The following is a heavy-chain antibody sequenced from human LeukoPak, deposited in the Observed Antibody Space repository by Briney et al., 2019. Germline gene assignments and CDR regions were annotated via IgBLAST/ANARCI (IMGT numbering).Heavy chain of an antibody. D-gene: IGHD3-10*01. V-gene: IGHV3-30*03. CDR1: GFTFSSYG. CDR2: ISYDGSNK. CDR3: ARDLLTMVRGVMMGYYYGMDV. Sequence: GGSLRLSCAASGFTFSSYGMHWVRQAPGKGLEWVAVISYDGSNKYYADSVTGRFTISRDNSKNTLYLQMNSLRAEDTAVYYCARDLLTMVRGVMMGYYYGMDVWGQGTTVTVSS. J-gene: IGHJ6*02.